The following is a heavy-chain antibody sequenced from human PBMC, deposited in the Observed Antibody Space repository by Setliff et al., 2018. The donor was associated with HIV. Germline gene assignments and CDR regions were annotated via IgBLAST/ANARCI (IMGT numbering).Heavy chain of an antibody. CDR1: GDSIGTYS. CDR3: ARDRSYYGSGSSGTFDY. CDR2: IYSSGST. Sequence: SETLSLTCAVSGDSIGTYSWHWIRQPPGKGLEWLGHIYSSGSTNYNPSLKSRVTISVDTSKNQFSLKLSSVTAADTAVYYCARDRSYYGSGSSGTFDYWGQGTLVTVSS. J-gene: IGHJ4*02. V-gene: IGHV4-4*09. D-gene: IGHD3-10*01.